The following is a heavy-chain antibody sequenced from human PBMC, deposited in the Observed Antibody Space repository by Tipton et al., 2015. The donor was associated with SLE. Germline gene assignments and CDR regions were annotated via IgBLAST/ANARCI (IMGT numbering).Heavy chain of an antibody. J-gene: IGHJ4*02. CDR3: ARPSGYTAMAPYYYYFDY. CDR1: GYTFTSYG. V-gene: IGHV1-18*01. CDR2: ISAYNGNT. Sequence: QSGPEVKKPGASVKVSCKASGYTFTSYGISWVRQAPGQGLEWMGWISAYNGNTNYAQKLQGRVTMTTDTSTSTAYMELRSLRSDGTAVYYCARPSGYTAMAPYYYYFDYWGQGTLVTVSS. D-gene: IGHD5-18*01.